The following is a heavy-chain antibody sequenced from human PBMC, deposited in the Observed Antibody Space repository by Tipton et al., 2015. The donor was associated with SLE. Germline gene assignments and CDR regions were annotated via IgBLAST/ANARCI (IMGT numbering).Heavy chain of an antibody. V-gene: IGHV4-59*02. CDR2: IYNIGST. CDR1: GGSVSGHY. D-gene: IGHD6-25*01. CDR3: ASGTATQPDAYFYYHIDV. Sequence: TLSLSCSVSGGSVSGHYWSWIRQPPGKRLEWIGYIYNIGSTSSNPSLKSRLTLSIDPSKNQFSLKLSSVTAADTAVYYCASGTATQPDAYFYYHIDVGGKVTTVTVSS. J-gene: IGHJ6*03.